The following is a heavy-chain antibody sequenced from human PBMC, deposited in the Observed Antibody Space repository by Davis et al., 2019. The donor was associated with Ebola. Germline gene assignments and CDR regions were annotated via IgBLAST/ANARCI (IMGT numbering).Heavy chain of an antibody. CDR3: ARQLKIRPYYYFAMDV. CDR2: IFSSGYS. V-gene: IGHV4-4*07. CDR1: GGSISDYY. D-gene: IGHD3-10*01. Sequence: PSETLSLTCSVSGGSISDYYWNWVRQPAGKGLEWIGRIFSSGYSNYNPSLKSRVSMSIDTSKNQFSLRLSSMTAADTAVYYCARQLKIRPYYYFAMDVWGQGTTVIVSS. J-gene: IGHJ6*02.